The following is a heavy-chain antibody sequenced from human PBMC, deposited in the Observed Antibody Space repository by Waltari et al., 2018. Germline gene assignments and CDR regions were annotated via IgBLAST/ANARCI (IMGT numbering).Heavy chain of an antibody. J-gene: IGHJ2*01. Sequence: EVQLVESGGGLVKPGGSLRLSCAASGFTFSSYSMNWVRQAPGKGGGGVSTIRSSSSYIDYADAVKGRFTISRDNAKNSLYLQMNSLRAEDTAVYYCARDSSGWYRYWYFDLWGRGTLVTVSS. CDR1: GFTFSSYS. V-gene: IGHV3-21*01. CDR3: ARDSSGWYRYWYFDL. CDR2: IRSSSSYI. D-gene: IGHD6-19*01.